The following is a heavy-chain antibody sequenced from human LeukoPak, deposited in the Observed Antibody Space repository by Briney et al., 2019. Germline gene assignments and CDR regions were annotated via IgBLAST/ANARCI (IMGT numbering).Heavy chain of an antibody. V-gene: IGHV1-2*02. J-gene: IGHJ4*02. D-gene: IGHD4-11*01. Sequence: ASVKVSCKASGYTFTGYYMHWVRQAPGQGLEWMGWINPNSGGTNYAQKFQGRVTMTRDTSISTAYMELSRLRSDDTAVYYCAGGIYSNYEGFDYRGQGTLVTVSS. CDR3: AGGIYSNYEGFDY. CDR1: GYTFTGYY. CDR2: INPNSGGT.